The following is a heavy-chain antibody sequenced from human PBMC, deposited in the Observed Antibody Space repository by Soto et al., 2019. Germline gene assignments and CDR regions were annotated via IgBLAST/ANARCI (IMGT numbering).Heavy chain of an antibody. CDR3: VRLTSRIAAASHGRRNYLDT. V-gene: IGHV4-39*01. Sequence: SETLCFTGSFCVGSVTIGSSYWGWVRQAPGQGLAWSGDVFFMGNTWYNADLKARLTISVDTSNDQFSLRLSSVTAADTAFYFCVRLTSRIAAASHGRRNYLDTWGPGTLVTVSS. J-gene: IGHJ4*02. D-gene: IGHD6-25*01. CDR1: VGSVTIGSSY. CDR2: VFFMGNT.